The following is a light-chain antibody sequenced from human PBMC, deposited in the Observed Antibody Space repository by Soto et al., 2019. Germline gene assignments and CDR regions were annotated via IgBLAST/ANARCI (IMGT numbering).Light chain of an antibody. CDR1: SSNIGAGFH. CDR2: NNN. Sequence: QSVLTQPPSVSGAPGQRVTISCTGSSSNIGAGFHVHWYQQLPGTAPKLLIYNNNNRPSGISDRFSGSESGTSASLAIIGRQAEDEADYYCQSHDSSLNGYVFGTGTKLTVL. CDR3: QSHDSSLNGYV. V-gene: IGLV1-40*01. J-gene: IGLJ1*01.